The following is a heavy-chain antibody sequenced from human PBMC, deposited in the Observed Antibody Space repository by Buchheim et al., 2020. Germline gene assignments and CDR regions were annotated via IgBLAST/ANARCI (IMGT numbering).Heavy chain of an antibody. CDR3: AKDQSTMIVVVTNIWDY. CDR1: GFTFSSYA. D-gene: IGHD3-22*01. CDR2: IRGSGGST. Sequence: EVQLLESGGGLVQPGGSLRLSCAASGFTFSSYAMSWVRQAPGKGLEWVSAIRGSGGSTYYAASVKGRFTISRDNPKNTLDLQMNSLRAEDTAVYYCAKDQSTMIVVVTNIWDYWGQGTL. V-gene: IGHV3-23*01. J-gene: IGHJ4*02.